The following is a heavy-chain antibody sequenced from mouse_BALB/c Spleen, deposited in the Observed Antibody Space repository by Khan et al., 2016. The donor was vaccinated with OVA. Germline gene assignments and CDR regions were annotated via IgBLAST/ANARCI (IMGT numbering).Heavy chain of an antibody. CDR2: INTYTGEP. CDR3: ARPPYFSYVMDN. V-gene: IGHV9-3-1*01. Sequence: QIQLVQSGPELKKPGETVKISCKASGHTFTKYGMNWVKQAPGKGLKWMGWINTYTGEPTYADDFNGRFAFSLETSASTAYLQINNLKNEDTATYDCARPPYFSYVMDNWGQGTSVTVSS. D-gene: IGHD2-10*01. CDR1: GHTFTKYG. J-gene: IGHJ4*01.